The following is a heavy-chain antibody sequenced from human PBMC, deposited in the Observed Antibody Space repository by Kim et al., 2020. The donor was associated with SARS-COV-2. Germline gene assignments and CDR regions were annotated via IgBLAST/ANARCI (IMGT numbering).Heavy chain of an antibody. CDR3: ARLGYSYGSYYFDY. J-gene: IGHJ4*02. D-gene: IGHD5-18*01. V-gene: IGHV4-39*01. Sequence: NTPLKSRVTISVDTSKNQFSLKLSSVTAADTAVYYCARLGYSYGSYYFDYWGQGTLVTVSS.